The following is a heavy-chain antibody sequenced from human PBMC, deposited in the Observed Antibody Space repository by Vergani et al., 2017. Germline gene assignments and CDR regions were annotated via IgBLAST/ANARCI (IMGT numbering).Heavy chain of an antibody. CDR1: GFTFSSYG. Sequence: VQLLESGGSLKQPGGSLRLSCAASGFTFSSYGMHWVRQAPGKGLEWVAVIWYDGSNKYYADSVKGRFTISRDNSKNTLYLQMNSLRAEDTAVYYCARCPSGTAMAADSYYMDVWGKGTTVTVSS. D-gene: IGHD5-18*01. CDR2: IWYDGSNK. CDR3: ARCPSGTAMAADSYYMDV. V-gene: IGHV3-33*01. J-gene: IGHJ6*03.